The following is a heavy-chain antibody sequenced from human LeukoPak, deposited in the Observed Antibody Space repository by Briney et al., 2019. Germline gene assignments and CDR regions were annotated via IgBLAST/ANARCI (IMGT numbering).Heavy chain of an antibody. Sequence: PGGSLRLSCAASGFTFSRYWMSWVRQAPGKGLEWVANIEQGGSEKYYVDSVKGRFTISRDNAKNSLYLQMNSLRAEDTAVYYCAKAGSDYGSGSYWFDYWGQGTLVTVSS. J-gene: IGHJ4*02. D-gene: IGHD3-10*01. CDR2: IEQGGSEK. CDR1: GFTFSRYW. V-gene: IGHV3-7*01. CDR3: AKAGSDYGSGSYWFDY.